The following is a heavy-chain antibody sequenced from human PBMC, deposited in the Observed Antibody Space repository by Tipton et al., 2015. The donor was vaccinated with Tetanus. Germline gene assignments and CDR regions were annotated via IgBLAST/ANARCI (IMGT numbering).Heavy chain of an antibody. CDR3: ARGWSECSNWSCSPFDS. Sequence: VQLVQSGGGLIQPGGSLRLSCVASGFIVSSHYMSWVRQAPGKGLEWVSVMYSGGDTYYVDSVKGRFSISRDNDNNTLLLDMHSAGVEDTAVYYCARGWSECSNWSCSPFDSWGQGTLVTVSS. V-gene: IGHV3-53*01. CDR2: MYSGGDT. CDR1: GFIVSSHY. D-gene: IGHD2-2*01. J-gene: IGHJ4*02.